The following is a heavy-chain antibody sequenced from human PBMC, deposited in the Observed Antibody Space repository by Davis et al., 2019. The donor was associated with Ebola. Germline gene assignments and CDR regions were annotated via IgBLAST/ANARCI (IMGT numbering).Heavy chain of an antibody. J-gene: IGHJ6*02. CDR1: GGTFSSYA. D-gene: IGHD6-6*01. V-gene: IGHV1-69*13. CDR2: IIPIFGTA. Sequence: SVKVSCKASGGTFSSYAISWVRQAPGQGLEWMGGIIPIFGTANYAQKFQGRVTITADESTSTAYMELSSLRSEDTAVYYCARASVAARIYYYYGMDVWGQGTTVTVSS. CDR3: ARASVAARIYYYYGMDV.